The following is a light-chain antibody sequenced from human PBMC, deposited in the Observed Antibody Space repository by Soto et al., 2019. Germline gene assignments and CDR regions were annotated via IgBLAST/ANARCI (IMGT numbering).Light chain of an antibody. J-gene: IGKJ1*01. CDR2: GAS. CDR3: QQYGGSTRT. CDR1: QSVTTQ. V-gene: IGKV3-20*01. Sequence: MVLTQSPGTLSLSPGERAPLSCRASQSVTTQLAWYQQKPGQAPRLIIHGASSSATGVPDRITGSGSGTDFNLYIILLEPEECAVYYCQQYGGSTRTFGQGPKVEIK.